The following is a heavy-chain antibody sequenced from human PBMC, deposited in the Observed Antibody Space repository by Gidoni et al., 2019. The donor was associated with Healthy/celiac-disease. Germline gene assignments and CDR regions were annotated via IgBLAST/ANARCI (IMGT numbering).Heavy chain of an antibody. CDR1: GYSFTSYW. V-gene: IGHV5-51*01. CDR3: ARHGDDILTGYYDYYYYGMDV. CDR2: IYPGDSDT. Sequence: EVQLVQSGAEVKTPGESLKISCKGSGYSFTSYWIGWVRQMPGKGLEWMGIIYPGDSDTRYSPSFQGQVTISADKSISTAYLQWSSLKASDTAMYYCARHGDDILTGYYDYYYYGMDVWGQGTTVTVSS. J-gene: IGHJ6*02. D-gene: IGHD3-9*01.